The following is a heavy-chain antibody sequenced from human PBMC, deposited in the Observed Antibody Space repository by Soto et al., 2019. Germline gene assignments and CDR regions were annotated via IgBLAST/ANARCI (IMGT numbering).Heavy chain of an antibody. CDR3: ARVDSSRWYWRDWFDP. V-gene: IGHV4-4*02. D-gene: IGHD6-19*01. J-gene: IGHJ5*02. CDR1: GGSISSSNW. CDR2: IYHSGST. Sequence: QVQLQESGPGLVKPSGTLSLTCAVSGGSISSSNWWSWVRQPPGKGLEWIGEIYHSGSTNYNPSLKSRGTISVDKSKNQFYQKLSSVTAADTAVYYCARVDSSRWYWRDWFDPWGQGTLVTVSS.